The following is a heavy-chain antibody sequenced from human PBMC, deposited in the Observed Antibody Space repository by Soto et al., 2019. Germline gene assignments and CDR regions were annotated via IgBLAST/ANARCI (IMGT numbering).Heavy chain of an antibody. V-gene: IGHV1-18*01. Sequence: QVQLEQSGAEVKKRGDSMKVSCKASGYTITTYGTSWVRQAPGQGLEWMGWINGYNGNTDYPQKLQGRVTMTTDTSTSTAYMALRSLRSDDTAVYYCAREGSAPYYYYGMDVWGQGTTVTVSS. CDR2: INGYNGNT. D-gene: IGHD6-19*01. CDR3: AREGSAPYYYYGMDV. J-gene: IGHJ6*02. CDR1: GYTITTYG.